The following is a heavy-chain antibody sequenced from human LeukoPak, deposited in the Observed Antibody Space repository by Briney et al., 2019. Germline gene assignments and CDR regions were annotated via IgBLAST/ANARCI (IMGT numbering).Heavy chain of an antibody. CDR3: ARVSSSSDGNWFDP. J-gene: IGHJ5*02. Sequence: PSETLSLTCTVSGGSISSYYWSWIRQRPGKGLEWIGYIYYSGSTNYNPSLKSRVTISVDTSKNQFSLKPSSVTAADTAVYYCARVSSSSDGNWFDPWGQGTLVTVSS. CDR1: GGSISSYY. CDR2: IYYSGST. D-gene: IGHD6-6*01. V-gene: IGHV4-59*01.